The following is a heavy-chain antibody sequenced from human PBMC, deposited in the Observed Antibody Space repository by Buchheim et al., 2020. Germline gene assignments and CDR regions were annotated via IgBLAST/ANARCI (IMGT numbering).Heavy chain of an antibody. J-gene: IGHJ6*02. V-gene: IGHV3-23*01. Sequence: EVQLLESGGGLVQPGGSLRLSCAASGFTFSSYAMSWVRQAPGKGLEWVSAIIGSGGSTYYADSVKGRFTISRDNSKNTLYLQMNSLRAEDTAVYYCAKDLRSLGYCSGGSCYWDYYYYGMDVWGQGTT. CDR2: IIGSGGST. CDR3: AKDLRSLGYCSGGSCYWDYYYYGMDV. CDR1: GFTFSSYA. D-gene: IGHD2-15*01.